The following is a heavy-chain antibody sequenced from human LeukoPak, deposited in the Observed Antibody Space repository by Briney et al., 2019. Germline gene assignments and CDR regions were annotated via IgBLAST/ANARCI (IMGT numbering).Heavy chain of an antibody. D-gene: IGHD1-14*01. CDR3: AKGGAGPYSFYFDY. V-gene: IGHV3-23*01. Sequence: GGSLRLSCAASGFTFSSYAMSWVRQAPGKGLEWVSAISGSGGSTYYADSVKGRFTISSDNSKNTLYLQMNSLRAEDTAVYYCAKGGAGPYSFYFDYWGQGTLVTVSS. CDR2: ISGSGGST. CDR1: GFTFSSYA. J-gene: IGHJ4*02.